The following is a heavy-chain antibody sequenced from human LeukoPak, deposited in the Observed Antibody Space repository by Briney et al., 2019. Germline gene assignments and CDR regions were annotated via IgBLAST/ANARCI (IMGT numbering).Heavy chain of an antibody. CDR3: ARDHVLRIYCSSTSCPRQAFDI. D-gene: IGHD2-2*01. J-gene: IGHJ3*02. Sequence: PGGSLRLSCAASGFTFSSYSMNWVRQAPGKGLEWVSSISSSSSYIYYADSVKGRFTISRDNAKNSLYLQMNSLRAEDTAVYYCARDHVLRIYCSSTSCPRQAFDIWGQGTMVTVSS. CDR1: GFTFSSYS. V-gene: IGHV3-21*01. CDR2: ISSSSSYI.